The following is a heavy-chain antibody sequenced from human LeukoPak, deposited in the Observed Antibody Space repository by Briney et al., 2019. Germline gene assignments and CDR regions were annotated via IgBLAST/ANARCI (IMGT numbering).Heavy chain of an antibody. CDR3: ARVKAPKVELRRHYFYGMDV. Sequence: ASVKVSCKASVYTFTSYYMHWVRQAPGQGLEWMGIINPRGGSTSYAQKFQGRVTMTRDTSTSTVYMELSSLRSDDTAVYYCARVKAPKVELRRHYFYGMDVWGQGTTVTVSS. J-gene: IGHJ6*02. V-gene: IGHV1-46*01. CDR1: VYTFTSYY. CDR2: INPRGGST. D-gene: IGHD1-7*01.